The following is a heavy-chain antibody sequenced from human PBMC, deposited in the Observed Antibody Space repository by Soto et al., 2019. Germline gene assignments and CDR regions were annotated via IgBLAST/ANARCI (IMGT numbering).Heavy chain of an antibody. Sequence: LRLSCAASGFTFSSYAMSWVRQAPGKGLEWVSAISGSGGSTYYADPVKGRFTVSRDNSKNTLYLQMNSLRAEDTAVYYCAKVRGIVVVPAIFDYWGQGTLVTVSS. V-gene: IGHV3-23*01. CDR2: ISGSGGST. D-gene: IGHD2-2*01. CDR3: AKVRGIVVVPAIFDY. CDR1: GFTFSSYA. J-gene: IGHJ4*02.